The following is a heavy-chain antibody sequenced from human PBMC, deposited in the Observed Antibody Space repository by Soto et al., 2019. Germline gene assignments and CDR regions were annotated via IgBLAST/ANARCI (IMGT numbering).Heavy chain of an antibody. J-gene: IGHJ5*02. CDR1: GGSISSRGYY. V-gene: IGHV4-39*01. CDR3: ATRNWFDP. CDR2: IYYSGST. Sequence: SETLSLTCTVSGGSISSRGYYWGWIRQPPGKGLEWIGAIYYSGSTYYNPSLKSRVTISVDTSKNQFSLKLSSVTAADTAVYYCATRNWFDPWGQGTLVTVSS.